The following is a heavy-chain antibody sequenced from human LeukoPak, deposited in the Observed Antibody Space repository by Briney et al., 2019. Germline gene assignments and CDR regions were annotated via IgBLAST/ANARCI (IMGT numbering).Heavy chain of an antibody. V-gene: IGHV3-23*01. D-gene: IGHD3-10*01. J-gene: IGHJ4*02. Sequence: PGGSLRLSCAASGFTFSSYAMSWVRQAPGKGLEWVSSISGNGGTTYYADSVKGRFTISRDNSKNTLYLQMNSLRADDTAVYYCAKLQSTSGFDYWGQGTLVTVSS. CDR3: AKLQSTSGFDY. CDR2: ISGNGGTT. CDR1: GFTFSSYA.